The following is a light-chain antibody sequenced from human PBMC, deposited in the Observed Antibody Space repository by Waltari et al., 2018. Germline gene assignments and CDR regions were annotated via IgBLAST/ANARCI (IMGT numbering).Light chain of an antibody. V-gene: IGLV3-9*01. J-gene: IGLJ1*01. Sequence: SYELTQPLSVSVALGQTATITCGGNNIGTKNFNWYQQKPGQAPVVVIYRDNTRPSGIPERFSGSNSGNTATLTISRAQAGDEADYYCQVWDSSSAVVFGTGTKVTVL. CDR1: NIGTKN. CDR2: RDN. CDR3: QVWDSSSAVV.